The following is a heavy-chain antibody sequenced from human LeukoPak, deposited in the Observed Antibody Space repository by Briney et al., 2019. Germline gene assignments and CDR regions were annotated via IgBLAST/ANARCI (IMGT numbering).Heavy chain of an antibody. J-gene: IGHJ4*02. CDR2: ISAYNGNT. CDR1: GYTFSSYG. D-gene: IGHD3-10*01. Sequence: GASVKVSCKASGYTFSSYGISWVRQAPGQGLEWMGWISAYNGNTNYRQKLQGRVTMTTDTSTCTAYMDLRSLRSDDTAIYYCARDSPDGSGTYYNDSPDYWGQGTLVTVSS. V-gene: IGHV1-18*01. CDR3: ARDSPDGSGTYYNDSPDY.